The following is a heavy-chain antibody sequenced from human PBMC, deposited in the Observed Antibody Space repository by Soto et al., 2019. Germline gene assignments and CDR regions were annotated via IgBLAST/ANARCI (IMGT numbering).Heavy chain of an antibody. V-gene: IGHV1-3*01. Sequence: ASVKVSCKASGYTFTSYAMHWVRQAPGQRLEWMGWINAGNGNTKYSQKFQGRVTITRDTSASTAYMELSSLRSEDTAVYYCARKPRWMLGHFDYWGQGTLVTVSS. CDR1: GYTFTSYA. D-gene: IGHD2-8*01. CDR3: ARKPRWMLGHFDY. J-gene: IGHJ4*02. CDR2: INAGNGNT.